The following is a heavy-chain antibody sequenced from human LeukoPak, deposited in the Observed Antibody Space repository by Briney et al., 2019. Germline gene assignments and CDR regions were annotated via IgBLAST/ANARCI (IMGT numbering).Heavy chain of an antibody. J-gene: IGHJ5*02. CDR2: IYYSGST. CDR3: ARRIAAAGTFWFDP. Sequence: SETLSLTCTVSGGSISSSSYYWGWIRQPPGKGLEWIGSIYYSGSTYYNPSLKSRVTISVDTSNNQFSLKLSSVTAADTAVYYCARRIAAAGTFWFDPWGQGTLVTVSS. CDR1: GGSISSSSYY. V-gene: IGHV4-39*01. D-gene: IGHD6-13*01.